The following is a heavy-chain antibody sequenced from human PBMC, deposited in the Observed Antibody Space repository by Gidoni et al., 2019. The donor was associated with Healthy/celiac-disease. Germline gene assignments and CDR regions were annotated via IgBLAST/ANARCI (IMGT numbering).Heavy chain of an antibody. D-gene: IGHD3-10*02. J-gene: IGHJ4*02. CDR2: INAGNGNT. CDR3: ARGGVFGDPSDY. V-gene: IGHV1-3*01. Sequence: QVQLVQSGAAVTKPGASVKVSCTASGYTFTSYAMHWVRQAPGQRLEWMGWINAGNGNTKYSKKFQGRVTITRDTSASTAYRELSSLRSEDTAVYYCARGGVFGDPSDYWGQGTLVTVSS. CDR1: GYTFTSYA.